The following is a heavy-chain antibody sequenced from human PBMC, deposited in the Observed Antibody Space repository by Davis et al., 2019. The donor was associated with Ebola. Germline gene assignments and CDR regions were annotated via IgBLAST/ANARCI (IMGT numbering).Heavy chain of an antibody. J-gene: IGHJ4*02. Sequence: ASVKVSCKASGDTFISYAISWVRQAPGQGLEWMGWINTNTGDPTYAQGFTGRFVFSLDTSVSTAYLQISSLKAEDTAVYYCARENMATNRGFDSWGQGTLVTVSS. CDR1: GDTFISYA. CDR3: ARENMATNRGFDS. D-gene: IGHD3-10*01. CDR2: INTNTGDP. V-gene: IGHV7-4-1*02.